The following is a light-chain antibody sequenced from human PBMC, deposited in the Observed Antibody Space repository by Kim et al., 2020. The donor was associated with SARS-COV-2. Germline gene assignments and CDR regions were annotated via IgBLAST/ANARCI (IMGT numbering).Light chain of an antibody. CDR1: DGDDGGYND. V-gene: IGLV2-11*01. CDR3: CSCTGSDKV. CDR2: DDS. Sequence: PGESVTRASSGSDGDDGGYNDGSWYQQNPGKAPKVMTYDDSKRRSGVPDRCSGSKSGNTAPLTISGVQAEGETDYFCCSCTGSDKVFGRGTKVTVL. J-gene: IGLJ2*01.